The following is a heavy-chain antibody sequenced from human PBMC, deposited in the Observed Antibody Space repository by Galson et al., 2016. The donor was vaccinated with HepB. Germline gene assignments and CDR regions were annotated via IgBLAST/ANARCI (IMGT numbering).Heavy chain of an antibody. Sequence: SLRLSCAASGFTFSTYSMHWVRQAPGKGLEWVAVMSYIGSNKYFADSVKGRFSISRDNSKNILYLQMNSLRAEDTALYYCARSRADFWSVGYYDYGMDVWGKVTAVTVS. D-gene: IGHD3-3*01. CDR2: MSYIGSNK. CDR3: ARSRADFWSVGYYDYGMDV. V-gene: IGHV3-30-3*01. J-gene: IGHJ6*04. CDR1: GFTFSTYS.